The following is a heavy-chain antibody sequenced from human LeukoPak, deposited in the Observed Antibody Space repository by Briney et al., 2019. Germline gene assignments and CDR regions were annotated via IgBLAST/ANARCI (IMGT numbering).Heavy chain of an antibody. CDR2: IWNDGSNK. J-gene: IGHJ4*02. CDR3: AREKEGFYYYDSSGLDY. V-gene: IGHV3-33*01. CDR1: GITFSSYG. D-gene: IGHD3-22*01. Sequence: GGSLRLSCAASGITFSSYGMHWVRQAPGKGLEWVAVIWNDGSNKYYADSVKGRFTISRDNSKNTLYLQMNSLRAEDTAVYYCAREKEGFYYYDSSGLDYWGQGTLVTVSS.